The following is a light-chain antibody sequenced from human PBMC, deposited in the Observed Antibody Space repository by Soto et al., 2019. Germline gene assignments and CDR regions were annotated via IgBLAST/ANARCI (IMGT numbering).Light chain of an antibody. V-gene: IGKV3-20*01. CDR3: QQYGSSPT. CDR2: GAS. J-gene: IGKJ1*01. CDR1: QSVSSSY. Sequence: EIVMTQSPATLSLSPGERATLSCRASQSVSSSYLSWYQQKSGQSPRLLIYGASSRATGIPDRFSGSGSGTDFPLTISRLEPEDFAVYDCQQYGSSPTFGQGTKVDI.